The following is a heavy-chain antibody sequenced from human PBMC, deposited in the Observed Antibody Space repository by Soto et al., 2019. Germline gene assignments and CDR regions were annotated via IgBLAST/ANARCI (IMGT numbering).Heavy chain of an antibody. Sequence: QVQLVQSGAEVKKPGASVKVSCKSSGYTFTSYYVPWVRQAPGQGLEWMGIINPNGGSTTYAQKFQGRVSMTRDTSTSTVYMELSSLRSEDTAVYYCARARESYSYFDSWGQGTLVTVSS. J-gene: IGHJ4*02. CDR3: ARARESYSYFDS. D-gene: IGHD1-26*01. CDR1: GYTFTSYY. V-gene: IGHV1-46*01. CDR2: INPNGGST.